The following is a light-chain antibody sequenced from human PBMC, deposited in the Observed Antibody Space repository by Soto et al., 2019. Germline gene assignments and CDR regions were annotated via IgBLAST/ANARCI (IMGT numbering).Light chain of an antibody. V-gene: IGLV2-14*01. J-gene: IGLJ3*02. CDR1: SSDVGAYNY. Sequence: QSVLTQPASVSGSPGQSITISCTGTSSDVGAYNYVSWYQQHPGKAPKLMIYEVSNRPSGVSDRFSGSRSGNTASLTISGLQAEDESDYYCISYTSSRTRVFGGGTKVTVL. CDR3: ISYTSSRTRV. CDR2: EVS.